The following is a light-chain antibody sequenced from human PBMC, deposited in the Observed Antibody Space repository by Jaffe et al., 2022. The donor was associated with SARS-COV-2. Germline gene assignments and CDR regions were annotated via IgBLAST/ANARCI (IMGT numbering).Light chain of an antibody. CDR1: QSVSSSY. CDR2: GAS. J-gene: IGKJ3*01. Sequence: EIVLTQTPGTLSLSPGERATLSCRASQSVSSSYLAWYQQKPGQAPRLLIYGASSRATGIPDRFSGSGSGTDFTLTISRLDPEDFAVYYCQQYGSSFFTFGPGTKVEIK. CDR3: QQYGSSFFT. V-gene: IGKV3-20*01.